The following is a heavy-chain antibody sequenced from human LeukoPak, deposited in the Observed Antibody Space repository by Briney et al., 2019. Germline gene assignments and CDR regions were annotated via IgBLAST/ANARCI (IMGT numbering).Heavy chain of an antibody. Sequence: GGSLRLSRAASGFTFSNAWMSWIRQAPGKGLEWVSYISSSGSTIYYADSVKGRFTISRDNAKNSLYLQMNSLRAEDTAVYYCARTASYYYDSSGYYRVPDAFDIWGQGTMVTVSS. V-gene: IGHV3-11*01. J-gene: IGHJ3*02. CDR1: GFTFSNAW. CDR2: ISSSGSTI. D-gene: IGHD3-22*01. CDR3: ARTASYYYDSSGYYRVPDAFDI.